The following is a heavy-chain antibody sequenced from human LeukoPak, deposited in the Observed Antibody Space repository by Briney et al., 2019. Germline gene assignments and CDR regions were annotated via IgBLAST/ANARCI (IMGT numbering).Heavy chain of an antibody. V-gene: IGHV3-21*01. CDR1: GFTFSSYS. CDR2: ISSSSSYI. Sequence: GGSLRLSCAASGFTFSSYSMNWVRQAPGKGLEWVSSISSSSSYIYYADSVKGRFTISRDNAKNSLYLQMNSLRAEDTAVYYCARDRGTYGSGSYLDYWGQGTLVTVSS. CDR3: ARDRGTYGSGSYLDY. D-gene: IGHD3-10*01. J-gene: IGHJ4*02.